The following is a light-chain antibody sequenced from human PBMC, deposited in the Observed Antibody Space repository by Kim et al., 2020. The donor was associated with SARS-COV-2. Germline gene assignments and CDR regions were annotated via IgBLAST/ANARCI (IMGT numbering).Light chain of an antibody. CDR2: TTS. CDR3: QQYYSVPLT. CDR1: QGISNS. Sequence: SDSVGDRVTITCRASQGISNSLAWYQQKSGKAPNLLLYTTSTLQSGVPSRFSGSGSGTDYTLTISSLQPEDFATYYCQQYYSVPLTFGGGTKVEIK. J-gene: IGKJ4*01. V-gene: IGKV1-NL1*01.